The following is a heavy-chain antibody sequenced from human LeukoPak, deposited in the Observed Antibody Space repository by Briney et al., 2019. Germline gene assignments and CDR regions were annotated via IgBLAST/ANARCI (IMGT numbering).Heavy chain of an antibody. D-gene: IGHD3-16*01. CDR1: GGSISSGSYY. CDR2: IYTSGST. J-gene: IGHJ3*02. CDR3: EREGETWTDAFDI. V-gene: IGHV4-61*02. Sequence: PSETLSLTCTVSGGSISSGSYYWSWIRQPAGKGLEWIGRIYTSGSTNYNPSLKSRVTISVDTSKNQFSLKLSSVTAADTAVYYCEREGETWTDAFDIWGQGTMVTVSS.